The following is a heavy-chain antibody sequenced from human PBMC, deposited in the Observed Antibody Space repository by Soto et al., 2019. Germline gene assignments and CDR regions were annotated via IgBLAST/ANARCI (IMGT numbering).Heavy chain of an antibody. Sequence: PSQTLSLTCAISGDSVSSNSATWNWIRQSPSRGLEWLGRTYYRSKWYNDYAISVKSRITINPGTSKNQFSLQLNSVVPEDTAVYYCGRAHLGSDRYILEPFDPWGQGTLVTVSS. V-gene: IGHV6-1*01. J-gene: IGHJ5*02. CDR3: GRAHLGSDRYILEPFDP. D-gene: IGHD1-1*01. CDR2: TYYRSKWYN. CDR1: GDSVSSNSAT.